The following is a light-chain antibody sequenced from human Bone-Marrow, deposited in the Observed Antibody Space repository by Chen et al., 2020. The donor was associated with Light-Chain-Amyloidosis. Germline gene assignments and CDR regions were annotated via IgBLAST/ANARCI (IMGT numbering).Light chain of an antibody. J-gene: IGLJ1*01. V-gene: IGLV2-14*01. CDR2: EVT. Sequence: QSALTQPASVSGSPGPSITTPSTGTSSDVGGDNHVSWYQQHPDKAPKLMIYEVTNRPSWVPDRFSGSKSDNTASLTISGLQTEDEADYFCSSYTITNTLVFGSGTRVTVL. CDR3: SSYTITNTLV. CDR1: SSDVGGDNH.